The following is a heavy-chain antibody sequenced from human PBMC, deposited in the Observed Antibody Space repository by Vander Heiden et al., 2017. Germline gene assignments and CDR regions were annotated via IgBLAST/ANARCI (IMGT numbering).Heavy chain of an antibody. CDR3: ARRLNY. CDR2: INHSGST. J-gene: IGHJ4*02. CDR1: GGSFSGYY. D-gene: IGHD3-22*01. Sequence: QVQLQQWGAGLLKPSETLSPTCVVYGGSFSGYYWNWIRQPPGKGLEWIGEINHSGSTNYNPSLKSRVTISVDTSKNQFSLKLSSVTAADTAVYYCARRLNYWGQGTLVTVSS. V-gene: IGHV4-34*01.